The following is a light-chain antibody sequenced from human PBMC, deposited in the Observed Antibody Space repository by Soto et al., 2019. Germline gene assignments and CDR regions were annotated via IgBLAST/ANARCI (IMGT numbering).Light chain of an antibody. Sequence: DIQMTQSPSTMSSSVGDRVTITCRASQSIDSWLAWYQQKPGKAPKFLMYKASNLESGVPSRFSGGGSGTDFTLTISSLQPEDFATYSCQQSYSTPLTFGGGTKVDIK. CDR3: QQSYSTPLT. CDR2: KAS. CDR1: QSIDSW. V-gene: IGKV1-5*03. J-gene: IGKJ4*01.